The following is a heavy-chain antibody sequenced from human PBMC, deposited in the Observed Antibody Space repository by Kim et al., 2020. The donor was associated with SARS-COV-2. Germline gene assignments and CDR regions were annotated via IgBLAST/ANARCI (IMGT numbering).Heavy chain of an antibody. CDR2: ISYDGSNK. CDR3: AKDGLGGTIGYVSV. J-gene: IGHJ4*02. V-gene: IGHV3-30*18. CDR1: GFTFSRYG. D-gene: IGHD3-16*01. Sequence: GGSLRLSCAASGFTFSRYGMHWFRQAPGKGLEWVAVISYDGSNKYYADSVRGRFTISRDNSKNTQNLQMNSLRAEDTAVYYCAKDGLGGTIGYVSVWGQGTLVTVSS.